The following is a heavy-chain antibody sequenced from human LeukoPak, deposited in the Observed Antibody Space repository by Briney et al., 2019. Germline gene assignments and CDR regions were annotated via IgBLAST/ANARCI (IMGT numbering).Heavy chain of an antibody. J-gene: IGHJ6*03. CDR3: TSTHSSGWYSAHYYYMDV. D-gene: IGHD6-19*01. V-gene: IGHV3-73*01. CDR1: GFTFSGSA. CDR2: IRSKANSYAT. Sequence: GGSLRLSCAASGFTFSGSAMHWVRQASGKGLEWVGRIRSKANSYATAYAASVKGRFTISRDDSKNTAYLQMNSLKTEDTAVYYCTSTHSSGWYSAHYYYMDVWGKGTTVTVSS.